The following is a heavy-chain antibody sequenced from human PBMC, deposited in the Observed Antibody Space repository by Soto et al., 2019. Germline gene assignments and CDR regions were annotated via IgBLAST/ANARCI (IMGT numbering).Heavy chain of an antibody. J-gene: IGHJ4*02. D-gene: IGHD6-13*01. V-gene: IGHV3-7*03. CDR2: IKQDGSET. Sequence: GGSLRLSCTTSGFTFDDYAMSWVRQAPGKGLEWVANIKQDGSETYYVDSVKGRFTISRDNARNSLYLQMNSLRVDDTAVYYCSTLSSTWPTGGDYWGQGTLVTVSS. CDR1: GFTFDDYA. CDR3: STLSSTWPTGGDY.